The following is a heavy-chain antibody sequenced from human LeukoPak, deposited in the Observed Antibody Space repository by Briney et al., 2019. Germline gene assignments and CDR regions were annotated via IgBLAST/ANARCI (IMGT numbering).Heavy chain of an antibody. V-gene: IGHV3-64D*06. CDR3: VSGYCSGGSCLGDGYFHH. D-gene: IGHD2-15*01. J-gene: IGHJ1*01. CDR1: GFTFSSYA. Sequence: GGSLRLSCSASGFTFSSYAMHWVRQAPGKGLEYVSAISSNGGSTYYADSVKGRFTISRDNSENTLYLQMSSLRAEDTAVYYCVSGYCSGGSCLGDGYFHHWGQGTLVTVSS. CDR2: ISSNGGST.